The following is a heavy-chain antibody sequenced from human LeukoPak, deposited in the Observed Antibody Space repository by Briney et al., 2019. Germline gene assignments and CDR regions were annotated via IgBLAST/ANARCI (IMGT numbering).Heavy chain of an antibody. V-gene: IGHV3-30*02. Sequence: PGGSLRLSCAASGFTFNNFDMHWVRQAPGKGLEWVACIRYDGSDRYYADSVKGRFTISRDNSKTTLYLQMNRLRVEDTAVYYCAKEFYYGFRRYFDSWGQETLVTVSS. J-gene: IGHJ4*02. CDR3: AKEFYYGFRRYFDS. CDR1: GFTFNNFD. CDR2: IRYDGSDR. D-gene: IGHD3-10*01.